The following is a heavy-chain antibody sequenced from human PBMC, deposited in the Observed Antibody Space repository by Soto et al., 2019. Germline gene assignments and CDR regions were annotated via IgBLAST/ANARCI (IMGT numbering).Heavy chain of an antibody. Sequence: SETLSLTCTVSGDSLSSGGHYWSWSRQHPGKGLEWIGHIYDSVNTYYSPSLRSRVTISADMSKNQFSLNLRSVTAADTAVYYCARVDHRGYFAILTDYWGQGTLVTVSS. V-gene: IGHV4-31*03. D-gene: IGHD3-9*01. CDR1: GDSLSSGGHY. J-gene: IGHJ4*02. CDR3: ARVDHRGYFAILTDY. CDR2: IYDSVNT.